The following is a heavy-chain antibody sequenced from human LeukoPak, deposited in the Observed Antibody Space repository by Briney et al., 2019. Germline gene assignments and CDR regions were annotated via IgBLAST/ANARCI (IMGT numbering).Heavy chain of an antibody. V-gene: IGHV1-69*01. CDR2: IIPIFGTA. CDR3: ARSKDLRLDDIYY. CDR1: GGTFSSYA. D-gene: IGHD3-9*01. J-gene: IGHJ4*02. Sequence: SVKVSCKASGGTFSSYAISWVRQAPGQGLEWMGGIIPIFGTANYAQKFQGRVTITADESTSSAYMELSSLSSEDTAVYYCARSKDLRLDDIYYWGQGTLVTVSS.